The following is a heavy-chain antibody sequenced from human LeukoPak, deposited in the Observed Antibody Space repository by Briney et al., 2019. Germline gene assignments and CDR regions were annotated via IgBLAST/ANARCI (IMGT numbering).Heavy chain of an antibody. CDR2: IYSGDNS. Sequence: GGSLRLSCAASGFSVGSNYMTWVRQAPGKGLEWVSVIYSGDNSYYADSVKGRFTISRDNAKNSLYLQMNSLRAEDTAVYYCARDRLRDIRGDSHNFDYWGQGTLVTVSS. CDR1: GFSVGSNY. D-gene: IGHD2-21*02. V-gene: IGHV3-53*01. J-gene: IGHJ4*02. CDR3: ARDRLRDIRGDSHNFDY.